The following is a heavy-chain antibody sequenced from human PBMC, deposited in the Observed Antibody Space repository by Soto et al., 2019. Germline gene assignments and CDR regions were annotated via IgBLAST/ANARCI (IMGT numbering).Heavy chain of an antibody. J-gene: IGHJ5*02. CDR3: AKDMGDYYDSSGSWFDP. D-gene: IGHD3-22*01. CDR2: ISGSGDNT. CDR1: GFTFSSYV. Sequence: EVQLLESGGGLVQPGGSLRLSCAASGFTFSSYVMSWVRQAPGKGLEWVSGISGSGDNTYYADSVKGRFTISRDNSKNTLFLQMNSLRAEDTALYFCAKDMGDYYDSSGSWFDPGGQGTLVTVSS. V-gene: IGHV3-23*01.